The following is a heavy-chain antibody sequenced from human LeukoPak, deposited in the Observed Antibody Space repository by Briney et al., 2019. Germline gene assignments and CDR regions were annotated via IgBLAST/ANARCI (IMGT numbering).Heavy chain of an antibody. CDR3: ARLGQQLVEGAFDY. CDR1: GFTFNNYV. D-gene: IGHD6-13*01. V-gene: IGHV3-30*03. Sequence: GRSLRLSCAASGFTFNNYVMHWVRQAPGKGLEWVALISYDGSNKYYADSVRGRFTISRDNSKNTLYLQMNSLRAEDTAVYYCARLGQQLVEGAFDYWGQGTLVTVSS. CDR2: ISYDGSNK. J-gene: IGHJ4*02.